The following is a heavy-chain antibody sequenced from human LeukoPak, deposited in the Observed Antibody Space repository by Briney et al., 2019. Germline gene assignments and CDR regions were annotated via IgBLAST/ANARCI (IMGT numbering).Heavy chain of an antibody. D-gene: IGHD3-9*01. CDR3: TAPYYDILTGYYASGAFDI. CDR1: GFTFSNAW. Sequence: GGSLRLSCAASGFTFSNAWMSWVRQAPGKGLEWVGRIKSKTDGGTTDYAAPVKGRFTISRDDSKNTLYLQMNSLKTEDTAVYYCTAPYYDILTGYYASGAFDIWGQGTMVTVSS. V-gene: IGHV3-15*01. CDR2: IKSKTDGGTT. J-gene: IGHJ3*02.